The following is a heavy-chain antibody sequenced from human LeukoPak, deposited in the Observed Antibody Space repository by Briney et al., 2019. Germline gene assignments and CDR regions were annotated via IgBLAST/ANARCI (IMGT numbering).Heavy chain of an antibody. J-gene: IGHJ3*01. Sequence: SETLSLTCSVSGGSISSSSYYWGWIRPPPGQGLEWIGTIYYSGSTYYSPSLTSRVTISVDTSKHQFSLHLSSVTAADTAVYYCARLDYGDSAFDVWGQGTMVTVSS. CDR2: IYYSGST. V-gene: IGHV4-39*01. CDR3: ARLDYGDSAFDV. CDR1: GGSISSSSYY. D-gene: IGHD4-17*01.